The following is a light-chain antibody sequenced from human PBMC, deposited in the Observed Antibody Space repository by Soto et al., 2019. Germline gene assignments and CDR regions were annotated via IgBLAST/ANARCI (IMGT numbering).Light chain of an antibody. J-gene: IGLJ1*01. CDR3: SSYAGRSTVDV. CDR2: EVS. Sequence: QSALTQPASVSGSPGQSIAISCTGTSSDIGAYNFVSWYQQHPGEAPKLLIYEVSHRPSGVSNRFSRSKSGNSASLTISGLQPEDEADYYCSSYAGRSTVDVFGTGTKV. CDR1: SSDIGAYNF. V-gene: IGLV2-14*01.